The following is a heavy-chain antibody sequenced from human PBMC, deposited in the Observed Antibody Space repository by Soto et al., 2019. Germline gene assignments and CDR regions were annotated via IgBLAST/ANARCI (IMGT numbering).Heavy chain of an antibody. J-gene: IGHJ4*02. D-gene: IGHD6-19*01. CDR3: TTAVYSSGLDY. CDR2: IKSKTDGGPT. Sequence: GGSLRLSCAASGFTFSNAWMSWVRRPPGKGLEWVGRIKSKTDGGPTDYAAPVKGRFTISRDDSKNTLYLQTNSLKTEDTAVYYCTTAVYSSGLDYWGQGTLVTVSS. CDR1: GFTFSNAW. V-gene: IGHV3-15*01.